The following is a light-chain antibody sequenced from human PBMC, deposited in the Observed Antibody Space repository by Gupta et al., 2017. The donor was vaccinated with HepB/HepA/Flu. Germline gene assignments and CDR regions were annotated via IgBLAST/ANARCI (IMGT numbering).Light chain of an antibody. CDR1: GLRAFY. Sequence: SSELTQDPAVSVALGQSVRITCQGDGLRAFYASWYQQKPGQPPLLLIYGENNRPSRIPDRFSGSNSGDTASLTITGAQAEDEADYFCNSRDSSSHYPLFGGGTKLTVL. CDR2: GEN. J-gene: IGLJ3*02. CDR3: NSRDSSSHYPL. V-gene: IGLV3-19*01.